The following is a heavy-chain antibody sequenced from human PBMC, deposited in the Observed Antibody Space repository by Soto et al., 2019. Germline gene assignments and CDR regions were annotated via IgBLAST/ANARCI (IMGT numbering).Heavy chain of an antibody. D-gene: IGHD3-10*01. CDR3: ARVTSMVRGVIDNWFDS. CDR1: GGTFSSYA. V-gene: IGHV1-69*01. Sequence: QVPLVQSGAEVKKPGSSVTVSCNASGGTFSSYARHWVRQAPGQGLEWMGGIIPMYGPAKYAQRFQGRVTITAAECTTTVSMELTSLTSQDTAVYSCARVTSMVRGVIDNWFDSWGHGTLVTVSS. CDR2: IIPMYGPA. J-gene: IGHJ5*01.